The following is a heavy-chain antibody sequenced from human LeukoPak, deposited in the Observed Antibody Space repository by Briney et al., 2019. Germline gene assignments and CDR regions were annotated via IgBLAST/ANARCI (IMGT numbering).Heavy chain of an antibody. CDR3: ARDQMDD. CDR1: GYTFTGYY. D-gene: IGHD5-24*01. J-gene: IGHJ4*02. V-gene: IGHV1-2*02. Sequence: ASAKVSCKSSGYTFTGYYMHWVRQPPGQGLEWMGWINPNSGGTNYAQKFQGRVTMTRDTSISTAYMELRSLRSDDTAVYYCARDQMDDWGQGTLVTVSS. CDR2: INPNSGGT.